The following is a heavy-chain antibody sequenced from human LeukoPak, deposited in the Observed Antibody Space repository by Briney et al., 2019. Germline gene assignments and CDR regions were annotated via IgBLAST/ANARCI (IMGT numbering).Heavy chain of an antibody. CDR1: GGSISSGGYY. V-gene: IGHV4-31*03. J-gene: IGHJ4*02. Sequence: SETLSLTCTVSGGSISSGGYYWNWIRQHPGTGLEWIGYIYSSGSTYYNPSLKSRVTISVDTSKNQFSLKLSSVTAADTAVYYCASSGYSYGSHHYWGQGTLVTVSS. D-gene: IGHD5-18*01. CDR3: ASSGYSYGSHHY. CDR2: IYSSGST.